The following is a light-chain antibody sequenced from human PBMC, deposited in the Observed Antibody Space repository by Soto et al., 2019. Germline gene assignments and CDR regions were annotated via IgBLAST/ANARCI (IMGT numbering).Light chain of an antibody. CDR3: QKPRHWPIN. CDR1: QSVSSN. J-gene: IGKJ5*01. Sequence: ATLAFGASQSVSSNLAWYQQKPGQAPRLLIYGASTRATGFPARFSGSGSGTEFPLTTSSPPSQHFPVYYRQKPRHWPINFGQGTRLEIK. CDR2: GAS. V-gene: IGKV3-15*01.